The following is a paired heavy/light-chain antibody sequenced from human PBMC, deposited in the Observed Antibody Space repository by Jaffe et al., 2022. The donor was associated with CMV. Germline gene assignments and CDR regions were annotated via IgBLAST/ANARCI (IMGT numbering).Heavy chain of an antibody. D-gene: IGHD6-6*01. CDR1: GGTFSSYA. CDR2: IIPIFGTA. V-gene: IGHV1-69*01. Sequence: QVQLVQSGAEVKKPGSSVKVSCKASGGTFSSYAISWVRQAPGQGLEWMGGIIPIFGTANYAQKFQGRVTITADESTSTAYMELSSLRSEDTAVYYCARDRTYSSSSGRGYYYYGMDVWGQGTTVTVSS. CDR3: ARDRTYSSSSGRGYYYYGMDV. J-gene: IGHJ6*02.
Light chain of an antibody. Sequence: EIVLTQSPATLSLSPGERATLSCRASQSVSSYLAWYQQKPGQAPRLLIYDASNRATGIPARFSGSGSGTDFTLTISSLEPEDFAVYYCQQRSNWLLTFGGGTKVEIK. CDR3: QQRSNWLLT. CDR1: QSVSSY. CDR2: DAS. J-gene: IGKJ4*01. V-gene: IGKV3-11*01.